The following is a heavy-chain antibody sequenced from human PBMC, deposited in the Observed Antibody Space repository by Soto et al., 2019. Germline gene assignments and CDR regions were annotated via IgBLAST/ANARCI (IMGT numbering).Heavy chain of an antibody. V-gene: IGHV1-58*02. CDR1: GFTFTSSA. J-gene: IGHJ6*02. Sequence: QMQLVQSGPEVKKPGTSVKVSCKTSGFTFTSSAIQWVRQARGQRLEWIGWIVVGSDNTNYAQKCQESLTITSDLSTNTNYMDLSGLRSEDTAVYYCAASPSLWQNYYYGAMDVWGQGTTVTVSS. CDR2: IVVGSDNT. CDR3: AASPSLWQNYYYGAMDV.